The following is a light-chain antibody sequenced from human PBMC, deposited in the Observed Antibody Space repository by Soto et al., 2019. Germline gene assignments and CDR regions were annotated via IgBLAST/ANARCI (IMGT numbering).Light chain of an antibody. CDR1: QSITTW. Sequence: DIQMTQSPSTLSASVGDSVTITCRASQSITTWLAWYQQRPGKAPKLLIYDVSSLQSGVPSRFSGSGSGTEFTLTISSLQPDDFATYYCQHYKMYSPWTFGQ. CDR2: DVS. J-gene: IGKJ1*01. CDR3: QHYKMYSPWT. V-gene: IGKV1-5*01.